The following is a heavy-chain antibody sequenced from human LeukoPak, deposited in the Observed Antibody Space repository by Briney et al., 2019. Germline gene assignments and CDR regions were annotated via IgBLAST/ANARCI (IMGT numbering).Heavy chain of an antibody. CDR2: ISGSGGST. J-gene: IGHJ6*02. CDR1: GFTFSSYA. CDR3: AKNQGMGTRAYGMDV. D-gene: IGHD7-27*01. V-gene: IGHV3-23*01. Sequence: PGGSLRLSCAASGFTFSSYAMSWVRQAPGKGLEWVSAISGSGGSTYYADSVKGRFTISRDNSKNTLYLQMNSLRAEDTAVYYCAKNQGMGTRAYGMDVWGQGTTVTVSS.